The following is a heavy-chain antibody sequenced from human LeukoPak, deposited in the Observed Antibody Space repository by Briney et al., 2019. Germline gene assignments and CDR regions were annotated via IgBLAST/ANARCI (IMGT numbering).Heavy chain of an antibody. D-gene: IGHD6-13*01. CDR1: GFTVSSNY. V-gene: IGHV3-66*02. CDR2: IYSGGST. J-gene: IGHJ5*02. Sequence: GGFLRLSCAASGFTVSSNYMSWVRQAPGKGLEWVSVIYSGGSTYYADSVKGRFTISRDNSKNTLYLQMNSLRAEDTAVYYCARDSSSWYNWFDPWGQGTLVTVSS. CDR3: ARDSSSWYNWFDP.